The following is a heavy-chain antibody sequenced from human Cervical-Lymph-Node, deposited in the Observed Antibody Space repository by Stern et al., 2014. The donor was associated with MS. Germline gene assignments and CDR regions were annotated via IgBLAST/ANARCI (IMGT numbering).Heavy chain of an antibody. Sequence: QVQLQESGPGLVKPSQTLSLTCTVSGVSVSSGGYYWTWIRPVPGKGLGWVGYMHHSGTAFYNPSLKGRVSISRDTSENQFSLNLRSVIAADTAVYYCATIPPHIEGAAFEIWGQGTMVTVSS. CDR1: GVSVSSGGYY. CDR3: ATIPPHIEGAAFEI. CDR2: MHHSGTA. D-gene: IGHD1-26*01. J-gene: IGHJ3*02. V-gene: IGHV4-31*03.